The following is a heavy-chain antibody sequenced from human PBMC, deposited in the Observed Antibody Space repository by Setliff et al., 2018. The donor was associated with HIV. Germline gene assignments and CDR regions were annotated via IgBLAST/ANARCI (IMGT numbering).Heavy chain of an antibody. CDR2: IKSITEGGTT. J-gene: IGHJ4*02. CDR3: TTAGHGSLDFDY. CDR1: GFTFTNAW. D-gene: IGHD1-1*01. V-gene: IGHV3-15*01. Sequence: GGSLRLSCAASGFTFTNAWMSWVRQAPGKGLEWVGRIKSITEGGTTDYAAPVKGRFTISRDDSKNTLFLQMNSLKAEDTALYYCTTAGHGSLDFDYWGQGTRVTVSS.